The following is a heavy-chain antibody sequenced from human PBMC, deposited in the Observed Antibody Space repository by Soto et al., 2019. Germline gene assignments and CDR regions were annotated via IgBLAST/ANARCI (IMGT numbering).Heavy chain of an antibody. V-gene: IGHV4-39*07. Sequence: SETLSLTCTVSGGSISSSSYYWGWIRQPPGKGLEWIGSIYYSGSTYYNPSLKSRVTISVDTSKNKFFLKLSSVTAADTAVYDCARETSSGWFYYYGMDVWGQGTTVTVSS. CDR2: IYYSGST. J-gene: IGHJ6*02. CDR1: GGSISSSSYY. CDR3: ARETSSGWFYYYGMDV. D-gene: IGHD6-19*01.